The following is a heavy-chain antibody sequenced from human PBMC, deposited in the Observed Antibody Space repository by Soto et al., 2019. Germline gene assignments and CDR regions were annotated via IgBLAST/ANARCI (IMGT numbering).Heavy chain of an antibody. CDR2: INPNSGGT. CDR3: ARDGNDFWSGYYTGIKYYYYGMDV. D-gene: IGHD3-3*01. J-gene: IGHJ6*02. CDR1: GYTFTGYY. V-gene: IGHV1-2*04. Sequence: ASVKVSCKASGYTFTGYYMHWVRQAPGQGLEWMGWINPNSGGTNYAQKFQGWVTMTRDTSISTAYMELSRLRSDDTAVYYCARDGNDFWSGYYTGIKYYYYGMDVWGQGTTVTVS.